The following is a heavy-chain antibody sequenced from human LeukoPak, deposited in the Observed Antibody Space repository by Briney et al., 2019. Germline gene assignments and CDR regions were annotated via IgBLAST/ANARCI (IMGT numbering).Heavy chain of an antibody. CDR3: ARDLRLADCSGGSCYNYYYYGMDV. V-gene: IGHV3-33*01. CDR1: GFTFSSYG. CDR2: IWYDGSNK. J-gene: IGHJ6*02. D-gene: IGHD2-15*01. Sequence: GRSLRLSCAASGFTFSSYGMHWVRQAPGKGLEWVAVIWYDGSNKYYADSVKGRFTISRDNSKNTLYLQMNSLRAEDTAVYYCARDLRLADCSGGSCYNYYYYGMDVWGQGTTVTVSS.